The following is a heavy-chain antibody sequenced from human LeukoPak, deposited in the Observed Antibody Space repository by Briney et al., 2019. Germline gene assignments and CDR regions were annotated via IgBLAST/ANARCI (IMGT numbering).Heavy chain of an antibody. CDR2: ISSSSSYI. J-gene: IGHJ4*02. CDR3: ARLKLLWSNYFDY. V-gene: IGHV3-21*01. Sequence: GGSLRLPCAASGFTFSSYSMNWVRQAPGKGLEWVSSISSSSSYIYYADSVKGRFTISRDNAKNSLYLQMNSLRAEDTAVYYCARLKLLWSNYFDYWGQGTLVTVSS. CDR1: GFTFSSYS. D-gene: IGHD2-2*01.